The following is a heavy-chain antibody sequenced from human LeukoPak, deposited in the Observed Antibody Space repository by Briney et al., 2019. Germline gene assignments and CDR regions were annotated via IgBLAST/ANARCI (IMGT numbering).Heavy chain of an antibody. CDR2: IWYDGSQI. J-gene: IGHJ4*02. CDR1: GFSFSGSA. CDR3: ARDGGAWGDSSGYIES. D-gene: IGHD3-22*01. Sequence: PGGSLRLSCAASGFSFSGSAMHWVRQAPGKGLEWVAVIWYDGSQIIYADSVKGRFTISRDNSNNMVYLQMRGLRADDTAAYICARDGGAWGDSSGYIESWGQGTLVTVSS. V-gene: IGHV3-33*01.